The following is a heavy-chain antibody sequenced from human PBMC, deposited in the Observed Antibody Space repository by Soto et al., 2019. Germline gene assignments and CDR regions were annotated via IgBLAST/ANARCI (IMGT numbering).Heavy chain of an antibody. D-gene: IGHD3-16*01. CDR3: ARDSAVGELFVRFDS. V-gene: IGHV3-53*01. CDR2: IYSDGST. Sequence: PGGSLRLSCAASGFTISSSYMSWVRQAPGKGLEWVSLIYSDGSTSYADSVKGRFTISRDNSKNTLYLQMNSLTAEDTAVYYCARDSAVGELFVRFDSWGQGTLVTVSS. CDR1: GFTISSSY. J-gene: IGHJ4*02.